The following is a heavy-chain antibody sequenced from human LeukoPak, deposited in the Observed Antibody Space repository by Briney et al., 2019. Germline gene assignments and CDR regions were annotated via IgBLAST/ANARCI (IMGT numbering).Heavy chain of an antibody. CDR3: ARESWNYYHTSGCYSA. Sequence: GGSLRLSCAASGFTVSSCYMNWVRRAPGKGLEWVSVIYSDGTTHYSDSVKGRFTISRDNSENTMYLQMNSLRAEDTAVYYCARESWNYYHTSGCYSAWGQGTLVTVSS. D-gene: IGHD3-22*01. CDR2: IYSDGTT. V-gene: IGHV3-53*01. CDR1: GFTVSSCY. J-gene: IGHJ5*02.